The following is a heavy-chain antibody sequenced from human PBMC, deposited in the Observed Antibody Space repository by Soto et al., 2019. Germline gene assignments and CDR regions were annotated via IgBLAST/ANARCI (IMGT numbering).Heavy chain of an antibody. Sequence: LRLSCAASGFTFSRHAIHWVRLTPGRGLEWVLAISRDGSYIYYTNSVKGRFTVSRDNSKNTVFVQMNRLIPDDTALYFCARTRNGGVADSFDSWGQGTRVTVSS. J-gene: IGHJ5*01. CDR3: ARTRNGGVADSFDS. V-gene: IGHV3-30*04. CDR1: GFTFSRHA. D-gene: IGHD3-3*01. CDR2: ISRDGSYI.